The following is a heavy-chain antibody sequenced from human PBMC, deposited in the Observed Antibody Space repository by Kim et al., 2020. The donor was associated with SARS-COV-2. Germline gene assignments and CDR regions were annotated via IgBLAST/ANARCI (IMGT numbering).Heavy chain of an antibody. J-gene: IGHJ4*02. CDR2: IKTDGSDK. Sequence: GGSLRLSCAVSGFTFSSYWMSWVRQAPGKGLERVACIKTDGSDKYYGDSVKGRFTISRDNAKNSLYLEMNSLRVEDTAVYYCARDQIGGANTLDYWGQGPLLTVSS. D-gene: IGHD3-16*01. CDR1: GFTFSSYW. CDR3: ARDQIGGANTLDY. V-gene: IGHV3-7*01.